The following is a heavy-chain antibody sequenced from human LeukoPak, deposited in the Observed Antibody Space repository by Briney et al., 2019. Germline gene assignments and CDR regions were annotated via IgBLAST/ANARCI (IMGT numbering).Heavy chain of an antibody. CDR2: ISGDGGST. CDR3: AKDIDIVVVVAATGDAFDI. D-gene: IGHD2-15*01. J-gene: IGHJ3*02. V-gene: IGHV3-43*02. Sequence: PGGSLRLSCAASGFTFDDYAMHWVRQPPGKGLEWVSLISGDGGSTYYADSVKGRFTISRDNSKNSLYLQMNSLRTEDAALYYCAKDIDIVVVVAATGDAFDIWGQGTMVTVSS. CDR1: GFTFDDYA.